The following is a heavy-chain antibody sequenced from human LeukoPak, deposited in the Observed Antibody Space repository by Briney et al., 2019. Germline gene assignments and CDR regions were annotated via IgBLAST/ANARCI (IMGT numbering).Heavy chain of an antibody. V-gene: IGHV1-69*13. CDR2: IIPIFGTA. J-gene: IGHJ4*02. D-gene: IGHD6-13*01. Sequence: GASVKVSCKASGGTFSSYAISWVRQAPGQGLEWVGGIIPIFGTANYAQKFQGRVTITADESTSTAYMELSSLRSEDTAVYYCARAENVTVFVGSSLDYWGQGTLVTVSS. CDR3: ARAENVTVFVGSSLDY. CDR1: GGTFSSYA.